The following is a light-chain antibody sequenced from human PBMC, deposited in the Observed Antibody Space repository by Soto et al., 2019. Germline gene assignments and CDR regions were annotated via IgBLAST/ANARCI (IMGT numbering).Light chain of an antibody. J-gene: IGKJ1*01. Sequence: IQMPQSPSSQSASVGDRVAITCRASQGISNELGWYQQRPGKAPKVLIHDASSLESGVPSRFSGSRSGTEFTLTISSLQPDDFATYYCQQYDSYWTFGQGTKVDI. V-gene: IGKV1-5*01. CDR2: DAS. CDR1: QGISNE. CDR3: QQYDSYWT.